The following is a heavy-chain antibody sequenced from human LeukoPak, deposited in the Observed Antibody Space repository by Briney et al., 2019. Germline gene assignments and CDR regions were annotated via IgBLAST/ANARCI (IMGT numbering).Heavy chain of an antibody. V-gene: IGHV3-49*04. CDR1: GFTFGDYA. D-gene: IGHD4-23*01. CDR2: IRSKAYGGTT. Sequence: GRSLRLSCTASGFTFGDYAMSWVRQAPGKGLEWVGFIRSKAYGGTTEYAASVKGRFTISRDDSKSIAYLQMNSLKTEDTAVYYCTRDDGGNGDAFDIWGQGTMVTVSS. CDR3: TRDDGGNGDAFDI. J-gene: IGHJ3*02.